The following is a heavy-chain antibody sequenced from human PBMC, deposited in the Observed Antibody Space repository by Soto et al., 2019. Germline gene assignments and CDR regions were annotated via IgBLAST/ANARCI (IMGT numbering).Heavy chain of an antibody. Sequence: PGGSLRLSCAASGFTFSSYGMHWVRQAPGKGLEWVAVIWYDENNKYYADSVKGRFTISRDNSKNTLYLQMNSLRAEDTAVYNCAKEPVGPDWYFDLWGRGTLVTVSS. CDR2: IWYDENNK. CDR3: AKEPVGPDWYFDL. V-gene: IGHV3-33*06. CDR1: GFTFSSYG. J-gene: IGHJ2*01.